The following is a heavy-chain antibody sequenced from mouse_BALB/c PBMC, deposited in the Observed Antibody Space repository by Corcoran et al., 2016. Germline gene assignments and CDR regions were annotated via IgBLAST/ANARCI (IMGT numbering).Heavy chain of an antibody. V-gene: IGHV3-6*02. CDR3: ATLLRPYDY. CDR2: ISYDGSN. J-gene: IGHJ2*01. D-gene: IGHD1-2*01. Sequence: DVQLPESGPGLVHPSQSLSLTCSVTGYSLPSGSYWNWIRQVPGNKLEWMGYISYDGSNNYNPSLKNRISLTRDTSKNQFFLKLNSVTTEDTATYYCATLLRPYDYWGQGTTLTVSS. CDR1: GYSLPSGSY.